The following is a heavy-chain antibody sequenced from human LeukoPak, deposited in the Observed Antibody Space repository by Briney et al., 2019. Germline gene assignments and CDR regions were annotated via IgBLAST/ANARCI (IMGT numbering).Heavy chain of an antibody. CDR1: GFTFSSYS. J-gene: IGHJ6*02. V-gene: IGHV3-48*01. CDR3: ARLAARFTGRRIGSRKPYGMDV. CDR2: ISSSSSTI. D-gene: IGHD6-6*01. Sequence: GGSLRLSCAASGFTFSSYSMNWVRQAPGKGLEWVSYISSSSSTIYYADSVKGRFTISRDNAKNSLYLQMNSLRAEDAAMYYCARLAARFTGRRIGSRKPYGMDVWGQGTTVTVSS.